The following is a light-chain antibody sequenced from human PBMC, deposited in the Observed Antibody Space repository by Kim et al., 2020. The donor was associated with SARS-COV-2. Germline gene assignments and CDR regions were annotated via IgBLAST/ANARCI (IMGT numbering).Light chain of an antibody. Sequence: SYELTQPPSVSVAPGKTATITCGGDDLGSKRVAWYQQTPGQAPVLVMYHDSDRPSGIPERFIGSNSGNPATLTISRVEAGDEADYYCQVWDSRTDHWVFGGGTQLTVL. V-gene: IGLV3-21*04. CDR1: DLGSKR. CDR3: QVWDSRTDHWV. CDR2: HDS. J-gene: IGLJ3*02.